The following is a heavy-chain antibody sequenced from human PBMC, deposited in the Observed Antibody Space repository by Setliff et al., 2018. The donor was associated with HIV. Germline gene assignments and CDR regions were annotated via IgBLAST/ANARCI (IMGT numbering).Heavy chain of an antibody. CDR3: AREDYYDSSGDAFDI. CDR1: GGSIHSGSYY. CDR2: IYTSGST. V-gene: IGHV4-61*02. J-gene: IGHJ3*02. D-gene: IGHD3-22*01. Sequence: PSETLSLTCTVSGGSIHSGSYYWSWIRQPVGKGLEWIGRIYTSGSTDYNPSLKSRVAISVDTSKNQFSLKLSSVTAADTAVYYCAREDYYDSSGDAFDIWGQGTMVTVSS.